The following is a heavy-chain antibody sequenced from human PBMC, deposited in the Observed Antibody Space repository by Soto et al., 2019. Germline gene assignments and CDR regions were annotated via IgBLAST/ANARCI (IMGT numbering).Heavy chain of an antibody. CDR3: ARDVSVQELDY. J-gene: IGHJ4*02. CDR1: GFTFRSNW. V-gene: IGHV3-7*01. D-gene: IGHD6-25*01. CDR2: IKPDGSGK. Sequence: EVQLVESGGGLVQPGGSLRLSCAASGFTFRSNWMSWVRQAPGRGLEWVANIKPDGSGKYYLDSVRGRFTISRDNAENSLFLQIDSLRVEDTAVYYCARDVSVQELDYWGQGTLVTVSS.